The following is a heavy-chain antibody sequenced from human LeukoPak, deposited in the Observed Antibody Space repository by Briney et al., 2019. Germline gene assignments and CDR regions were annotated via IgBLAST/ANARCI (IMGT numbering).Heavy chain of an antibody. CDR1: GYTFTSYG. J-gene: IGHJ3*02. CDR2: ISAYNGNT. CDR3: ATGTLYFDKRGYYLSDAFDT. D-gene: IGHD3-22*01. V-gene: IGHV1-18*01. Sequence: GASVKVSCKASGYTFTSYGISWVRQAPGQGLEWMGWISAYNGNTNYAQKLQGRVTMTTDTSTSTAYMELRSLRFEDTAVYYCATGTLYFDKRGYYLSDAFDTWGHGTKVTVSS.